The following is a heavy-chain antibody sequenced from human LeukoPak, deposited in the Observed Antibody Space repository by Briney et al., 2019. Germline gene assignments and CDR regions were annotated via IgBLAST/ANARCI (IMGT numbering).Heavy chain of an antibody. D-gene: IGHD3-10*01. Sequence: PSETLSLTCTVSGGSISSYYWSWIRQPAGKGLEWIGRIYTSGSTNYNPSLKSRVTMSVDTSKNQFSLKLSSVTAADTAVYYCARDNYYGSGSYYWAEYFQHWGQGTPGHRLL. V-gene: IGHV4-4*07. CDR3: ARDNYYGSGSYYWAEYFQH. CDR1: GGSISSYY. J-gene: IGHJ1*01. CDR2: IYTSGST.